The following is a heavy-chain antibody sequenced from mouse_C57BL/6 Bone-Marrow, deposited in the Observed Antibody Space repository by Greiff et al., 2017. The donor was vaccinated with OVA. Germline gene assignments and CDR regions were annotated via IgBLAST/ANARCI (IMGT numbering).Heavy chain of an antibody. CDR1: GYTFTDYY. Sequence: VQLQQSGAELVRPGASVKLSCKASGYTFTDYYINWVKQRPGQGLEWIARIYPGSGNTYYNEKFKGKATLTAEKSSSTAYMQLSSLTSEDSAVYFCARTYGGSSYSWYFDVWGTGTTVTVSS. CDR3: ARTYGGSSYSWYFDV. CDR2: IYPGSGNT. D-gene: IGHD1-1*01. V-gene: IGHV1-76*01. J-gene: IGHJ1*03.